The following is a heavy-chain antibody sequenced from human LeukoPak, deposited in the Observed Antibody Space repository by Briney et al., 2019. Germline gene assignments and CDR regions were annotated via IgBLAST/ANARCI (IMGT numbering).Heavy chain of an antibody. D-gene: IGHD3-10*01. CDR3: ARGRDYGSGSYYTPFDY. J-gene: IGHJ4*02. CDR2: IYHSGST. V-gene: IGHV4-4*02. Sequence: PSETLSLTCAVSGGSISSSNWWSWVRQPPGKGLEWIGEIYHSGSTNYNPSLKSRVTISVDKSMNQFSLKLSSVTAADTAVYYCARGRDYGSGSYYTPFDYWGQGTLVTVSS. CDR1: GGSISSSNW.